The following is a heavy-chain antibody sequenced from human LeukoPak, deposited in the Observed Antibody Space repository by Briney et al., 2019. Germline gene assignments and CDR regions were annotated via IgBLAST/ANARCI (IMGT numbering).Heavy chain of an antibody. CDR3: ARGGLGYCSGGSCPTSWFDP. CDR1: GYTFSSYG. J-gene: IGHJ5*02. CDR2: ISAYNGNT. V-gene: IGHV1-18*01. Sequence: ATVNVSCKASGYTFSSYGISWVRPAPGQGRAWIGWISAYNGNTNYVQKLQGRVTMTTDTSTSTAYMELRSLRSDDTAVYYCARGGLGYCSGGSCPTSWFDPWGQGTLVIVSS. D-gene: IGHD2-15*01.